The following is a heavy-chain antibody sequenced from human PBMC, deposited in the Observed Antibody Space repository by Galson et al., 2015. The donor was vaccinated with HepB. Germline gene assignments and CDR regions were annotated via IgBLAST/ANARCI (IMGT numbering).Heavy chain of an antibody. Sequence: SLRLSCAASGFTFSSYGMHWVRQAPGKGLEWVAVIWYDGSNKYYADSVKGRFTISRDNSKNTLYLQMNSLRAEDTAVYYCARDSSPMVRGARSGLIGYWGQGTLVTVSS. D-gene: IGHD3-10*01. CDR1: GFTFSSYG. CDR3: ARDSSPMVRGARSGLIGY. V-gene: IGHV3-33*08. CDR2: IWYDGSNK. J-gene: IGHJ4*02.